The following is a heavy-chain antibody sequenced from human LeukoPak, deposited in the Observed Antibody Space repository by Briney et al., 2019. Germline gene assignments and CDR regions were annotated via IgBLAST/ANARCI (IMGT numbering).Heavy chain of an antibody. CDR2: INSDGSST. J-gene: IGHJ4*02. CDR3: ARSDWGYDYVWGSYRLFDY. CDR1: GFTFSSYA. V-gene: IGHV3-74*01. D-gene: IGHD3-16*02. Sequence: PGGSLRLSCAASGFTFSSYAMSWVRQAPGKGLVWVSRINSDGSSTSYADSVKGRFTISRDNAKNTLYLQMNSLRAEDTAVYYCARSDWGYDYVWGSYRLFDYWGQGTLVTVSS.